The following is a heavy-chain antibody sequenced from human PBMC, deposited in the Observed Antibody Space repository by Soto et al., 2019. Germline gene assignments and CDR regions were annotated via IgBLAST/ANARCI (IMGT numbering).Heavy chain of an antibody. D-gene: IGHD3-16*01. CDR1: GFTFSSYN. CDR3: ARDLGEGARRFDC. J-gene: IGHJ4*02. CDR2: ITTSAYI. V-gene: IGHV3-21*01. Sequence: GGSLRLSCAASGFTFSSYNMNWVRQAPGKGLEWVSSITTSAYIYYADSAKGRFTISRDNAKNSLYLQMNSLRAEDTAVYYCARDLGEGARRFDCWGQGTLVTVSS.